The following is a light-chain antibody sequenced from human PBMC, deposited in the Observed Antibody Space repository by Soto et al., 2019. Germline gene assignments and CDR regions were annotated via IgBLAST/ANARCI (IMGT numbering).Light chain of an antibody. CDR2: GAS. CDR1: QSISIN. Sequence: EIVMTQSQAALSVSPGERATLSCRASQSISINLAWYQQKPGQAPRLLIYGASTRATGIPARFSGSGSGTKFTLTISSLQSEDLAVYHCQQYNNSPQTFGQGTKVEIK. J-gene: IGKJ1*01. V-gene: IGKV3-15*01. CDR3: QQYNNSPQT.